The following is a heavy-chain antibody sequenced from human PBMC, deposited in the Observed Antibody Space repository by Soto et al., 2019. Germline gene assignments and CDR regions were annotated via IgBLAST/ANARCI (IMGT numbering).Heavy chain of an antibody. CDR2: IYYSGST. CDR1: GGSISSGSYY. V-gene: IGHV4-31*03. D-gene: IGHD5-18*01. J-gene: IGHJ4*02. CDR3: ARQGYRYGQGLDY. Sequence: PSETLSLTCTVSGGSISSGSYYWSWIRQLPGKALEWIGYIYYSGSTYYNPSLKSRVTISVDTSKKQFSLKLSSVTAADTAVYYCARQGYRYGQGLDYWGQGTLVTVSS.